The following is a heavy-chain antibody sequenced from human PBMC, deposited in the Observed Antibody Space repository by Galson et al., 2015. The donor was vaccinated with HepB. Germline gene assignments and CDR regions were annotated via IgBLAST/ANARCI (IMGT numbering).Heavy chain of an antibody. CDR3: AREKDRSATHVMDD. D-gene: IGHD2-8*01. Sequence: CAISGDSVSRHSVAWNWIRQSPSRGLEWLGRTYYRSKWYYDYAESVNSRMTINPDTSKNQFSLQLNSLTPEDTAVYYCAREKDRSATHVMDDWGQGIMVTVSS. CDR2: TYYRSKWYY. J-gene: IGHJ4*02. V-gene: IGHV6-1*01. CDR1: GDSVSRHSVA.